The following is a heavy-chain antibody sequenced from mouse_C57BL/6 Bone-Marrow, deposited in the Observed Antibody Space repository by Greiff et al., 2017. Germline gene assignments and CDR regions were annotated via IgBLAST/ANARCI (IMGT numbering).Heavy chain of an antibody. CDR3: ARLSPFAY. CDR2: ISSGGSYT. Sequence: EVMLVESGGDLVKPGGSLKLSCAASGFTFSSYGMSWVRQTPDKRLEWVATISSGGSYTYYPDSVKGRFTISGDNAKNTLYLQMSSLKSEDTAMYYCARLSPFAYWGQGTLVTGSA. D-gene: IGHD6-2*01. V-gene: IGHV5-6*02. J-gene: IGHJ3*01. CDR1: GFTFSSYG.